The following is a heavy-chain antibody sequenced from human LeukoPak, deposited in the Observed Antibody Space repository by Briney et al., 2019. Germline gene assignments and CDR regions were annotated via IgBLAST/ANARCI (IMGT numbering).Heavy chain of an antibody. Sequence: SETLSLTCTVSGGSISSYYWSWIRQPPGKGLEWIGYIYYSGSTNYNPSLKSRVTISVDTSKNQFSLKLSSVTAADTAVYYCARLYYGSGSYLYFDYGGQGTLVTVSS. CDR1: GGSISSYY. CDR3: ARLYYGSGSYLYFDY. J-gene: IGHJ4*02. V-gene: IGHV4-59*08. D-gene: IGHD3-10*01. CDR2: IYYSGST.